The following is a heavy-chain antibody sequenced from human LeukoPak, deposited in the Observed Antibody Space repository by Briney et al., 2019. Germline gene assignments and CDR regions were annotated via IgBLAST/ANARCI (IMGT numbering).Heavy chain of an antibody. CDR3: ATPYDSTSYYPLTN. CDR2: ISSSSSYI. CDR1: GFTFSSYS. Sequence: GGSLRLSCAAPGFTFSSYSMNWVRQAPGKGLEWVSSISSSSSYISYADSVKGRFTISRDNSKNTLYLQVKSLRAEDTAVYYCATPYDSTSYYPLTNWGQGTLVTVSS. J-gene: IGHJ4*02. D-gene: IGHD3-22*01. V-gene: IGHV3-21*04.